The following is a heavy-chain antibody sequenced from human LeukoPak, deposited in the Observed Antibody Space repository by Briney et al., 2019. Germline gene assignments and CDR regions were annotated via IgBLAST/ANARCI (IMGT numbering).Heavy chain of an antibody. J-gene: IGHJ4*02. V-gene: IGHV4-61*02. D-gene: IGHD1-26*01. CDR2: IYSSGIT. Sequence: SETLSLTCTVSGGSITSGSFYWAWIRQSAGKGLQWIGRIYSSGITNYNPSLKSRLTMSIDTSKNQFSLNLSSVTAADTAVYYCARYREVGATVDYWGQGTLVTVSS. CDR1: GGSITSGSFY. CDR3: ARYREVGATVDY.